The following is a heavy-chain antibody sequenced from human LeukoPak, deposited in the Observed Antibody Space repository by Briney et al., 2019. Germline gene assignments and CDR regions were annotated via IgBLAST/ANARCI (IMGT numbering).Heavy chain of an antibody. V-gene: IGHV4-59*08. J-gene: IGHJ4*02. CDR1: GGSISSYY. CDR2: IYYIGST. Sequence: PSETLSLTCIVSGGSISSYYWSWIRQPAGKGLEWIGYIYYIGSTNYNPSLKSRVTISVDTSNNQFSLKLSSVTAADTAIYYCARHFIGLPPWDWGQGILVTVSS. CDR3: ARHFIGLPPWD. D-gene: IGHD2-21*02.